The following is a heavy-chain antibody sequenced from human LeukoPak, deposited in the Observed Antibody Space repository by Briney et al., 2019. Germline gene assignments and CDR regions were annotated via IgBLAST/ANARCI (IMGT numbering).Heavy chain of an antibody. Sequence: GGSLRLSCSASGFTFSSYAMHWVRQAPGKGLEYVSAISRNGGSTYYADSVKGRFTISRDNAKNSLYLQMNSLRAEDTAVYYCARVIAAASDYWGQGTLVTVSS. CDR1: GFTFSSYA. J-gene: IGHJ4*02. CDR2: ISRNGGST. V-gene: IGHV3-64*04. D-gene: IGHD6-13*01. CDR3: ARVIAAASDY.